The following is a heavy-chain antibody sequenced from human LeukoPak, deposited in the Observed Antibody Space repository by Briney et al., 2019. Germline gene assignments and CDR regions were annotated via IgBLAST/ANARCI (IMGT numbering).Heavy chain of an antibody. CDR1: GFSFSSYS. D-gene: IGHD6-19*01. J-gene: IGHJ4*02. CDR2: IGSSSSDI. CDR3: ARSAVAGTSDY. V-gene: IGHV3-21*01. Sequence: GGSLRLSCAASGFSFSSYSMNWVRQAPGKGLEWVSFIGSSSSDIQYADSVKGRFTISRDNAKNSLYLHMNSLRVEDTAVYYCARSAVAGTSDYWGQGTLVTVSS.